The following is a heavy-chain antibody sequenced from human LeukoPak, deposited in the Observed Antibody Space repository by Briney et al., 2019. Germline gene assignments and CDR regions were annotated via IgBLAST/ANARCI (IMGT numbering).Heavy chain of an antibody. CDR2: IYTSGST. CDR1: GGSISSYY. Sequence: PSETLSLTCTVSGGSISSYYWSWIRRPAGKGLEWIGRIYTSGSTNYNPSLKSRVTMSVDTSKNQFSLKLSSVTAADTAVYYCARDQGSSTSWPPYYYYYYMDVWGKGTTVTVSS. J-gene: IGHJ6*03. D-gene: IGHD2-2*01. CDR3: ARDQGSSTSWPPYYYYYYMDV. V-gene: IGHV4-4*07.